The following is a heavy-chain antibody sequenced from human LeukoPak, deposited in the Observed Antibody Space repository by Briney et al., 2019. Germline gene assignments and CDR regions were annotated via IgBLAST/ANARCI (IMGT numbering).Heavy chain of an antibody. V-gene: IGHV3-74*01. CDR3: ARDGFYSSGWYGYFDY. CDR2: INTDGSST. D-gene: IGHD6-19*01. J-gene: IGHJ4*02. Sequence: GGSLRLSCAASGFTFSSYWMHWVRQAPGKGLVWVSRINTDGSSTSYADSVKGRFTISRDNAKNTLYLQMNSLRAEDTAVYYCARDGFYSSGWYGYFDYWGQGTLVTVSS. CDR1: GFTFSSYW.